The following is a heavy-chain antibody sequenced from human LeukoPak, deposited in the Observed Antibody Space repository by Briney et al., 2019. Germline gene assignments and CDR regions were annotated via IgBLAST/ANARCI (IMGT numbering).Heavy chain of an antibody. CDR2: INTNTGNP. CDR1: GYTFTSYA. D-gene: IGHD3-22*01. Sequence: GASVKVSCKASGYTFTSYAMNWVRQAPGQGLEWMGWINTNTGNPTYAQGFTVRFVFSLDTSVSTAYLQISSLKAEDTAVYYCARGIPEYYDSSGYYSTVAFDIWGQGAMVTVSS. V-gene: IGHV7-4-1*02. J-gene: IGHJ3*02. CDR3: ARGIPEYYDSSGYYSTVAFDI.